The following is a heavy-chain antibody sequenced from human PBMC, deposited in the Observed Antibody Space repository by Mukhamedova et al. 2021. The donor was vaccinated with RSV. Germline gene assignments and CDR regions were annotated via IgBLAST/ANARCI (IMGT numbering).Heavy chain of an antibody. J-gene: IGHJ5*02. Sequence: ANYAQKFQGRVTITADESTSTAYMELSSLRSEDTAVYYCARAKGEEGSGYYRTNWFDPWGQGTLVTVSS. D-gene: IGHD3-3*01. CDR3: ARAKGEEGSGYYRTNWFDP. CDR2: A. V-gene: IGHV1-69*01.